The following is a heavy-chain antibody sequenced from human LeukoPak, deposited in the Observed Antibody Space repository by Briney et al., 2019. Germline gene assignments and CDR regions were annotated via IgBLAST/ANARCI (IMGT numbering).Heavy chain of an antibody. D-gene: IGHD3-3*01. Sequence: HPGRSLRLSCAASGFTFSSYGMHWVRQAPGKGLEWVAVIWYDGSNKYYADSVEGRFTISRDNSKNTLYLQMNSLRAEDTAVYYCAKIRFLEEGVFDIWGQGTMVTVSS. V-gene: IGHV3-33*06. CDR3: AKIRFLEEGVFDI. CDR2: IWYDGSNK. J-gene: IGHJ3*02. CDR1: GFTFSSYG.